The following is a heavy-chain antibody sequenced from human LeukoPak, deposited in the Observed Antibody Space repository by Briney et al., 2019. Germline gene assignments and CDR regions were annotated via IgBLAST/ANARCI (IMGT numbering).Heavy chain of an antibody. CDR1: GGSINSTSNY. J-gene: IGHJ5*02. CDR2: IYYSGST. D-gene: IGHD6-13*01. Sequence: SETLSLTCTVSGGSINSTSNYWGWIRQPPGKGLEWIGSIYYSGSTSYNPSLKSRVTISEDTSKNQFSLKLSSVTAADTAVYYCASFIAAAGPNWFDPWGQGTLVTVSS. CDR3: ASFIAAAGPNWFDP. V-gene: IGHV4-39*07.